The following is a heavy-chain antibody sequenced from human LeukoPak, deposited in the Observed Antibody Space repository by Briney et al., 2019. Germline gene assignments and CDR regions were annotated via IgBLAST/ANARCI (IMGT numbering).Heavy chain of an antibody. D-gene: IGHD1-14*01. CDR3: ARDITSHYFDY. CDR1: GFTLTRHG. CDR2: IWYDGGDK. J-gene: IGHJ4*02. V-gene: IGHV3-33*01. Sequence: GGSLRLSCSASGFTLTRHGMHWVRQAPGKGLEWVAVIWYDGGDKYYADSVKGRFTISRDNSKNTLYLQMNSLRVEDTAVYYCARDITSHYFDYCGQGTLVTVSS.